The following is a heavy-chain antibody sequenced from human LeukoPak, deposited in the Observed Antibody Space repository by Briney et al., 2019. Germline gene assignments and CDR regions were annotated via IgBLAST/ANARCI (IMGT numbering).Heavy chain of an antibody. CDR1: GFTVSSNY. V-gene: IGHV3-66*02. CDR3: ARDDSDYDASQNDY. J-gene: IGHJ4*02. Sequence: PGGSLRLSCAASGFTVSSNYMSWVRQAPGKGLEWVSVIYSGGSIYYADSVKGRFTISRDNSKNTLYLQMNSLRAEDTAVYYCARDDSDYDASQNDYSGQGTLVTVSS. CDR2: IYSGGSI. D-gene: IGHD5-12*01.